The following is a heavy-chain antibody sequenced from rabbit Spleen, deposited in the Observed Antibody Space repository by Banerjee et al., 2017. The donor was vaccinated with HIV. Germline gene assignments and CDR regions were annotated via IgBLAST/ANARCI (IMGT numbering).Heavy chain of an antibody. D-gene: IGHD8-1*01. J-gene: IGHJ4*01. CDR2: IDPVFGIT. V-gene: IGHV1S47*01. CDR1: GFDFSAYG. CDR3: ARDSGSNDYIDVYFNL. Sequence: QEQLMESGGGLIQPGGSLKLSCKASGFDFSAYGMSWVRQAPGKGLEWIGYIDPVFGITYYASWVNGRFSISRENTQNTVSLQMTSLTAADTATYFCARDSGSNDYIDVYFNLWGPGTLVTVS.